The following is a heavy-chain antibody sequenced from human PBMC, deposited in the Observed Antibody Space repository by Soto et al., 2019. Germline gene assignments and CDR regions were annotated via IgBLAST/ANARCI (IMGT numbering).Heavy chain of an antibody. Sequence: QVQLVQSGAEVKKPRSSVKVSCKASGGTFSSYTISWVRQAPGQGLEWMGRIIPILGIANYAQKFQGRVTITADKSTSTAYMELSSLRSEDTAVYYCARGGVVVAATYNDYWGQGTLVTVSS. V-gene: IGHV1-69*02. CDR3: ARGGVVVAATYNDY. J-gene: IGHJ4*02. CDR2: IIPILGIA. CDR1: GGTFSSYT. D-gene: IGHD2-15*01.